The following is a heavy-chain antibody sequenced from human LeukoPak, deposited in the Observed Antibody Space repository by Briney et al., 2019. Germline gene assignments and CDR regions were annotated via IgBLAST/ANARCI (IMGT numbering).Heavy chain of an antibody. CDR1: GFTFRSYA. CDR3: ARDLSGVTGYTYGRGIDY. D-gene: IGHD5-18*01. Sequence: GGSLRLSCAVSGFTFRSYAMKWVRQAPGKGLEWVSAITADGSSTHYTISVKGRFIISRDTPKNTLYLQMNNLRAEDTAVYYCARDLSGVTGYTYGRGIDYWGQGTLVTVSS. J-gene: IGHJ4*02. CDR2: ITADGSST. V-gene: IGHV3-23*01.